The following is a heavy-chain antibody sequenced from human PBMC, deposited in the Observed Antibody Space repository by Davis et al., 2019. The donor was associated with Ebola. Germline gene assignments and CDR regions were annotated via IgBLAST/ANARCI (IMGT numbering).Heavy chain of an antibody. Sequence: GGSLRLSCAASGFTFSSYGMHWVRQAPGKGLEWVAVVSYDGSNKYYADSVKGRFTISRDNSKNTLYLQMNSLRAEDTAVYYCAKGELVITRGYFDYWGQGTLVTVSS. D-gene: IGHD3-22*01. V-gene: IGHV3-30*18. J-gene: IGHJ4*02. CDR3: AKGELVITRGYFDY. CDR2: VSYDGSNK. CDR1: GFTFSSYG.